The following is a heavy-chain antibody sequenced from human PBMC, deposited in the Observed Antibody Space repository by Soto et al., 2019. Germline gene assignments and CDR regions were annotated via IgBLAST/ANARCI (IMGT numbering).Heavy chain of an antibody. CDR3: ATSTIDTSSWKQYGYVMDV. Sequence: GASVKVCCEAPEDTLARYVIQWLRQAPGQRLEWMGWINAGNGNTKYSQNFQGRVTITRDASASTAYMELSSLRSQDTAVYYCATSTIDTSSWKQYGYVMDVWVQGSTVTVSS. D-gene: IGHD6-13*01. V-gene: IGHV1-3*01. CDR2: INAGNGNT. CDR1: EDTLARYV. J-gene: IGHJ6*02.